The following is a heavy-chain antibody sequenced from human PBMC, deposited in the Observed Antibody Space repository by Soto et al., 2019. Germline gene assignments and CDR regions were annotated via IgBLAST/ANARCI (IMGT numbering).Heavy chain of an antibody. V-gene: IGHV1-46*01. J-gene: IGHJ6*02. CDR2: INPSGGST. Sequence: ASVKVSCKASGYTFTSYYMHWVRQAPGQGLEWVGIINPSGGSTSYAQKFQGRVTMTRDTSTSTVYMELSSLRSEDTAVYYCAGENYYDSSGSGEAVYYYGMDVWGQGTTVTVSS. D-gene: IGHD3-22*01. CDR1: GYTFTSYY. CDR3: AGENYYDSSGSGEAVYYYGMDV.